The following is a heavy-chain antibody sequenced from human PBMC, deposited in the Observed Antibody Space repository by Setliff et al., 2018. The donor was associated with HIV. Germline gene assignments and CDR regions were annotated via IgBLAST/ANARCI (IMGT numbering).Heavy chain of an antibody. CDR3: ARDDIVVVVAASRVDDAFDI. D-gene: IGHD2-15*01. V-gene: IGHV4-59*12. CDR2: IYYSGST. J-gene: IGHJ3*02. Sequence: SETLSLTCTVSGGSINNYYWSWIRQPQWKGLEWIGFIYYSGSTNYNPSLKIRVTISVDTSTNQFSLKLRSVTAADTAVYYCARDDIVVVVAASRVDDAFDIWGQGTMVTVS. CDR1: GGSINNYY.